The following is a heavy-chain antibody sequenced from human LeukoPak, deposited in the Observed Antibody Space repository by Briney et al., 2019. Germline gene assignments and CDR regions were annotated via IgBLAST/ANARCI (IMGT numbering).Heavy chain of an antibody. J-gene: IGHJ4*02. Sequence: GGSLRLSCAASGFTFSTYAMSWVRQAPGKGLEWVSGISGSGGSTYYADSVKGRFTISRDNSKNTLYLQMNSPSAEDTAVYYCAKGRYYYEDWGQGTPVTVSS. CDR1: GFTFSTYA. D-gene: IGHD2-2*01. V-gene: IGHV3-23*01. CDR3: AKGRYYYED. CDR2: ISGSGGST.